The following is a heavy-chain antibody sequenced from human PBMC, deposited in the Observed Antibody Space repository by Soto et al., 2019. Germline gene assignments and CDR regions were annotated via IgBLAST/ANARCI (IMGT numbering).Heavy chain of an antibody. Sequence: QVQLVESGGGVVQPGRSLRLSCAASGFTFSSYAMHWVRQAPGKGLEWVAVISYDGSNKYYADSVKGRFTISRDNSKNTLYLQMNSLRAEDTAVYYCARAGCDGGSCYTLVGLRYGMDVWGQVTTVTVSS. J-gene: IGHJ6*02. CDR3: ARAGCDGGSCYTLVGLRYGMDV. D-gene: IGHD2-15*01. CDR1: GFTFSSYA. CDR2: ISYDGSNK. V-gene: IGHV3-30-3*01.